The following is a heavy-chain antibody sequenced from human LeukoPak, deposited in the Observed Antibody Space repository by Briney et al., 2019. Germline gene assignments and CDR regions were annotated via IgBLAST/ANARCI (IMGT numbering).Heavy chain of an antibody. J-gene: IGHJ4*02. V-gene: IGHV3-48*03. Sequence: TGRSLRLSCAASGFTFSSYEMNWVRQAPGKGLEWVSYISSSGSTIYYADSVKGRFTISRDNAKNSLYLQMNSLRAEDTAVYYCARDNIAASFDYWGQGTLVTVSS. CDR3: ARDNIAASFDY. CDR1: GFTFSSYE. CDR2: ISSSGSTI. D-gene: IGHD6-25*01.